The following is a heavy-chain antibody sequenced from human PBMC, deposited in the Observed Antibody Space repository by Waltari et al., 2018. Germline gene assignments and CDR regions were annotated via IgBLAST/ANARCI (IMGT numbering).Heavy chain of an antibody. CDR1: GYTFTGYY. CDR3: ARDQGYFDWLDWFDP. V-gene: IGHV1-2*02. D-gene: IGHD3-9*01. J-gene: IGHJ5*02. Sequence: QVQLVQSGAEVKKPGASVKVSCKASGYTFTGYYMHWVRQAPGQGLEWMGWINPNSGGTNYAQKFKGRVTMTRDTSISTAYMELSRLRSDDTAVYYCARDQGYFDWLDWFDPWGQGTLVTVSS. CDR2: INPNSGGT.